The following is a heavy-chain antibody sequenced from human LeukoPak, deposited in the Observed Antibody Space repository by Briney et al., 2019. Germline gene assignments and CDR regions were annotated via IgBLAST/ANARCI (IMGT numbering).Heavy chain of an antibody. CDR3: ARTISGYFDY. D-gene: IGHD5-24*01. J-gene: IGHJ4*02. V-gene: IGHV6-1*01. CDR1: GDSVSTNSAA. CDR2: TYSRSQWYN. Sequence: SQTLSLTCAISGDSVSTNSAAWNWIRQSPSRGLEWLGRTYSRSQWYNDYALSVKSRIIINPDTSRNQFSLQLNSVTPEDTAVYYCARTISGYFDYWGQGTLVTVSS.